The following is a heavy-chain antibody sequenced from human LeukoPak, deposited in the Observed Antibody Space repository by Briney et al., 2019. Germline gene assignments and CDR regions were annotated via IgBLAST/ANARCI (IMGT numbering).Heavy chain of an antibody. CDR1: GFTFSSYE. D-gene: IGHD3-22*01. J-gene: IGHJ1*01. CDR3: ARDYYDSSGYYRLQH. Sequence: TGGSPRLSCAASGFTFSSYEMNWVRQAPGKGLEWLSYISGSGTTIYYADSVKGRFTISRDNAKNSLFLQMNSLRAEDTAVYYCARDYYDSSGYYRLQHWGQGTLVTVSS. CDR2: ISGSGTTI. V-gene: IGHV3-48*03.